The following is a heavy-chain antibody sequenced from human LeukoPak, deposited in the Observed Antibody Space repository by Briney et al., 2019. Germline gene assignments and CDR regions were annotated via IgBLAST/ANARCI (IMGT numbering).Heavy chain of an antibody. D-gene: IGHD1-26*01. CDR3: ARQFLVGSTFHAFDL. CDR1: GGSISSTSYD. V-gene: IGHV4-61*09. Sequence: SETLSLTCTVSGGSISSTSYDWYWIRQPAGKGLEWIGHIYTSGSTNYNPSLKSRVTISVDTSKNQFSLKLTSVTAADTAVYFCARQFLVGSTFHAFDLWGQGTRVTVSS. CDR2: IYTSGST. J-gene: IGHJ3*01.